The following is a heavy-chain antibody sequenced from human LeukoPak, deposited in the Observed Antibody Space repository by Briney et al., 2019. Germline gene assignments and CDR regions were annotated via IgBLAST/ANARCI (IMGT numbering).Heavy chain of an antibody. V-gene: IGHV3-30*02. D-gene: IGHD7-27*01. J-gene: IGHJ4*02. Sequence: PGGSLRLPCAASGFIFKNFGMYWFRQAPGKGLEWVAFIRYDGSRTYYTDSVKGRFTISRDNSNNTLYLQMNSLRPEDTAVYFCAKDRSWGMNSAEYWGQGTLVTVSS. CDR3: AKDRSWGMNSAEY. CDR2: IRYDGSRT. CDR1: GFIFKNFG.